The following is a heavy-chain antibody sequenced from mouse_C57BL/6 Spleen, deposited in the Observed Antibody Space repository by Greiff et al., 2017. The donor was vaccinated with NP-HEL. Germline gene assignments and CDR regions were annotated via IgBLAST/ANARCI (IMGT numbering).Heavy chain of an antibody. CDR1: GYTFTSYW. D-gene: IGHD1-2*01. V-gene: IGHV1-64*01. Sequence: VQLQQSGAELVKPGASVKLSCKASGYTFTSYWMHWVKQRPGQGLEWIGMIHPNSGSTNYNEKFKSKATLTVDKSSSTAYMQLSSLTSEDSAVYYSAREDYGNYYAMDYWGQGTSVTVSS. CDR3: AREDYGNYYAMDY. CDR2: IHPNSGST. J-gene: IGHJ4*01.